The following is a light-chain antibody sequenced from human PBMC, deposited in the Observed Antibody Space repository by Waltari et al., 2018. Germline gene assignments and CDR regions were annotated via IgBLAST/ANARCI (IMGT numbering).Light chain of an antibody. CDR1: SSSLGNNY. Sequence: QSVLTQPPSVSAAPGQKVTISCHGSSSSLGNNYVSWYQHLPGTAPKLLMYGNDKRPSWIPDRFSGSKSGTSATLGITGLQTGDEADYYCASWDNSLSVEIIGGGTKLTVL. CDR3: ASWDNSLSVEI. CDR2: GND. J-gene: IGLJ2*01. V-gene: IGLV1-51*02.